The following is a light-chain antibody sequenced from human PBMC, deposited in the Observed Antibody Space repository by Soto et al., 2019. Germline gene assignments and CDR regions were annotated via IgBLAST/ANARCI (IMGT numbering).Light chain of an antibody. CDR2: QDN. Sequence: SYELTQPPSVSVSPGQTASITCSGDKLGDKYTCWYQQMPGQSPVLVIYQDNMRPSGIPERFSGSNSGNTATLTISGTRAMDEGDYYCQAWDGNSDHVVFGGGTQLTVL. J-gene: IGLJ2*01. V-gene: IGLV3-1*01. CDR3: QAWDGNSDHVV. CDR1: KLGDKY.